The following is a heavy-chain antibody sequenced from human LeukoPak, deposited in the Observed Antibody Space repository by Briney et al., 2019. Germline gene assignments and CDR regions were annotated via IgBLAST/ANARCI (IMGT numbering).Heavy chain of an antibody. CDR2: IYYSGST. D-gene: IGHD3-9*01. J-gene: IGHJ4*02. V-gene: IGHV4-39*01. Sequence: SETLSLTCTVSGGSISSSNYYWGWIRQPPGKGLEWIGSIYYSGSTYYNPSLKSRVTISVDTSKNQFSLGLISVTAADTAVYYCARHPVLRYLGTWGQGTLVTVSS. CDR1: GGSISSSNYY. CDR3: ARHPVLRYLGT.